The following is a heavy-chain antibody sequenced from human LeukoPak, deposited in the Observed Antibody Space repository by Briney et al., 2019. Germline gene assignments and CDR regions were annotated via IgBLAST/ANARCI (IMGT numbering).Heavy chain of an antibody. Sequence: PSETLSLTCTVSGGSISSYYWSWIRQPPGKGLEWIGYIYTSGSTNYNPSLKSRVTISVDTSKNQFSLKLSSVTAADTAVYYCARQRRYAGTVFGRYMGVWGKGTTVTVSS. J-gene: IGHJ6*03. D-gene: IGHD1/OR15-1a*01. CDR2: IYTSGST. CDR1: GGSISSYY. CDR3: ARQRRYAGTVFGRYMGV. V-gene: IGHV4-4*09.